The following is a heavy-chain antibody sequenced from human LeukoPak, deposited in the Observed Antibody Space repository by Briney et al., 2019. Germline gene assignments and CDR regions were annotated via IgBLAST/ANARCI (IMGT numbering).Heavy chain of an antibody. V-gene: IGHV4-34*01. Sequence: SETLSLTCAVYGGSFGNYYWSWIRRPPGKGLEWIGEINHSGSANYNPSLKSRVTISVDTSKKQFSLKLSSVTAADTAVYYCARPYCSAGNCYSNFDSWGQGTLVTVSS. CDR2: INHSGSA. J-gene: IGHJ4*02. CDR1: GGSFGNYY. D-gene: IGHD2-15*01. CDR3: ARPYCSAGNCYSNFDS.